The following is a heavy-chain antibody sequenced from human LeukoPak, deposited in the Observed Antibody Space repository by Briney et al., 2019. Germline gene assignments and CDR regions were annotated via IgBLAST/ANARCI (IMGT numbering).Heavy chain of an antibody. J-gene: IGHJ4*02. V-gene: IGHV3-48*01. Sequence: GGSLRLSCAASGFPFNSYSMNWIRQAPGKGLEWLSYITDTGSSIFYAESVKGRFTISRDNARNALYLQMNNLRAEDTAIYYCARDRPLSGYDFDSWGQGTLVTVSS. CDR1: GFPFNSYS. D-gene: IGHD5-12*01. CDR2: ITDTGSSI. CDR3: ARDRPLSGYDFDS.